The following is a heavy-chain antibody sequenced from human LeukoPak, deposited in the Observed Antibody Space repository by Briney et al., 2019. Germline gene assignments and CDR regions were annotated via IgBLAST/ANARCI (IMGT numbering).Heavy chain of an antibody. CDR2: MYSRVTT. V-gene: IGHV4-4*07. CDR1: GVSISSYY. J-gene: IGHJ4*02. D-gene: IGHD3-16*01. CDR3: VKVGEIWSNGGFFDL. Sequence: SETLSLTWTVPGVSISSYYWSSIPQSAGKGPEWLWRMYSRVTTAYNPCLRSRLTMSMETSKSQLSLNLTSVTAADTGVYYCVKVGEIWSNGGFFDLWGQGTLVTVSS.